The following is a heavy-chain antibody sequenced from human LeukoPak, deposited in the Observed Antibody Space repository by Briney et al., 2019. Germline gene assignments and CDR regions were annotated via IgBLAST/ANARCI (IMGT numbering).Heavy chain of an antibody. J-gene: IGHJ6*03. Sequence: GRSLRLSCAASGFTFDDYAMHWVRQAPGKGLEWVANIKQDGSEKYYVDSVKGRFTISRDNAKNSLYLQMNSLRAEDTAVYYCARDDNYYYYYMDVWGKGTTVTVSS. CDR1: GFTFDDYA. V-gene: IGHV3-7*01. CDR2: IKQDGSEK. CDR3: ARDDNYYYYYMDV.